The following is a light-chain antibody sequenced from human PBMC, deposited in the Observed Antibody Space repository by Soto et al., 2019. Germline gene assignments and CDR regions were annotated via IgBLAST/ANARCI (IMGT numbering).Light chain of an antibody. V-gene: IGKV1-8*01. J-gene: IGKJ3*01. CDR1: QGISSY. Sequence: AIRMTQSPSSFSASTGGRVTITCRASQGISSYLAWYQQKPGKAPKLLIYAASTLQSGVPSRFSGSGSGTDFTLTISCLQSEDFATYDCQQYYSYPFTFGPGTTVDIK. CDR2: AAS. CDR3: QQYYSYPFT.